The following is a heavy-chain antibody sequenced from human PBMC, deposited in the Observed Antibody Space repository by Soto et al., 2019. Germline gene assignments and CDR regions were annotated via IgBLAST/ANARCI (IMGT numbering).Heavy chain of an antibody. Sequence: TSETLSLTCTVSGGSISSYYWSWIRQPPGKGLEWIGYIYYSGSTNYNPSLKSRVTISVDTSKNQFSLKLSSVTAADTAVYYCASVDSSGYYDNWFDPWGQGTLVTVSS. D-gene: IGHD3-22*01. CDR1: GGSISSYY. CDR2: IYYSGST. CDR3: ASVDSSGYYDNWFDP. J-gene: IGHJ5*02. V-gene: IGHV4-59*01.